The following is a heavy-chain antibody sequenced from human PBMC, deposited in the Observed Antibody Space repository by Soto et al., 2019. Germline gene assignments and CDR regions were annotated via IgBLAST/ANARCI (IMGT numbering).Heavy chain of an antibody. V-gene: IGHV4-30-4*01. J-gene: IGHJ6*02. D-gene: IGHD3-3*01. Sequence: TLSLTCPVSGVSISSDYYYWSWIRQPPGKGLEWIGYIYYSGSTFYNPSLKSRVTISVDTSKNQFYLKLSSVTAADTEVYYCARVTESLGVYGMDVWGQGTKVTASS. CDR2: IYYSGST. CDR3: ARVTESLGVYGMDV. CDR1: GVSISSDYYY.